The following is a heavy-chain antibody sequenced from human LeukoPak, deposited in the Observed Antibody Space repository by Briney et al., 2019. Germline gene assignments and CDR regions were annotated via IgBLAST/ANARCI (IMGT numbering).Heavy chain of an antibody. CDR1: GYTFTVYY. D-gene: IGHD6-19*01. J-gene: IGHJ5*02. Sequence: ASVKVSCTASGYTFTVYYMHWVRQAPGQGREWMGWINPNSGGTNYAQKFQGRVTITRDTSISTAYMELSRLRSDDTAVYYCARDLRRGSSGWYWGDWFDPWGQGTLVTVSS. V-gene: IGHV1-2*02. CDR2: INPNSGGT. CDR3: ARDLRRGSSGWYWGDWFDP.